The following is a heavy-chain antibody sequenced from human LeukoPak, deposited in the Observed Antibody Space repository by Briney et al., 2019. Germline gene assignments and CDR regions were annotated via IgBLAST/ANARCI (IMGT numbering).Heavy chain of an antibody. CDR1: GGSISSGGYY. V-gene: IGHV4-31*03. D-gene: IGHD5-12*01. Sequence: SETLSLTCTVSGGSISSGGYYWNWIRQYPGKGLEWIGYIYYSGSTYYNPSLKSRVTISVDTSKNQFSLKLSSVTAADMAVYYCARGEEYSGDDVSWFDPWGQGTLVTVSS. J-gene: IGHJ5*02. CDR3: ARGEEYSGDDVSWFDP. CDR2: IYYSGST.